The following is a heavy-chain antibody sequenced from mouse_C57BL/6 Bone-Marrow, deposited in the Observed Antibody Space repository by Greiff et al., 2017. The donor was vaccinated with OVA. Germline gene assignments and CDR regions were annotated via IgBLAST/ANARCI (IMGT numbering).Heavy chain of an antibody. CDR2: IYPRSGNT. V-gene: IGHV1-81*01. J-gene: IGHJ4*01. CDR1: GYTFTSYG. Sequence: QVQLQQSGAELSRPGASVKLSCKASGYTFTSYGISWVKQRTGQGLEWIGEIYPRSGNTYYNEKFKGTATLTADKSSSTAYMELRSLTSADSAVYFCARTGTEAMDYWGQGTSVTVSS. CDR3: ARTGTEAMDY. D-gene: IGHD4-1*01.